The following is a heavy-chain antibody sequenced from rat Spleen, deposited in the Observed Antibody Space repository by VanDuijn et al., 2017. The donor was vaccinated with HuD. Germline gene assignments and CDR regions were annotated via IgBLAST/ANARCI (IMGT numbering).Heavy chain of an antibody. D-gene: IGHD2-5*01. CDR1: GFTFSDYH. J-gene: IGHJ1*01. Sequence: EVQLVESDGGLVQPGRSLKLSCATSGFTFSDYHMAWVRQAPTKGLEWVATISYDGSSIYYRYSVKGRFTISRDNAKSTLYLQMDSLRSEDMATYHCVRQGYLRDWYFDFWGPGSMVTVSS. CDR2: ISYDGSSI. CDR3: VRQGYLRDWYFDF. V-gene: IGHV5-29*01.